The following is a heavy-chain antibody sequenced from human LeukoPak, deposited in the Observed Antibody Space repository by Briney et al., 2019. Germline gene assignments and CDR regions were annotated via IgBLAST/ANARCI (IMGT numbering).Heavy chain of an antibody. CDR1: GYIFTNYA. CDR2: ISAGSGNT. J-gene: IGHJ4*02. Sequence: GASVKVSCKASGYIFTNYAMHWVRQAPGQRIEWLGWISAGSGNTKYSQKFQGRVTITRDTSASTAYMELSGLGSEDTALYYCVSGISLSHWHYFDYWGQGTLVTVSS. V-gene: IGHV1-3*01. CDR3: VSGISLSHWHYFDY. D-gene: IGHD2-15*01.